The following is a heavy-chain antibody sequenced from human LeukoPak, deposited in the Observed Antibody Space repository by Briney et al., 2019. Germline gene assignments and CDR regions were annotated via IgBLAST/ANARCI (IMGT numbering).Heavy chain of an antibody. CDR3: ARGNMWDYRRYYYYMDV. Sequence: PSETLSLTCAVYDGSFSGYYWSWIRQPPGKGLEWIGEINHSGSTNYNPSLKSRVTISVDTSKNQFSLKLSSVTAADTAIYYCARGNMWDYRRYYYYMDVWGKGTTVTVSS. J-gene: IGHJ6*03. CDR1: DGSFSGYY. CDR2: INHSGST. V-gene: IGHV4-34*01. D-gene: IGHD4-11*01.